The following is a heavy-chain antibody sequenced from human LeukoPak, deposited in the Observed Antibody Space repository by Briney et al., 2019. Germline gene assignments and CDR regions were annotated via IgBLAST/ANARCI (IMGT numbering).Heavy chain of an antibody. CDR3: ATLRVYGSGKIGNTYDAFDI. V-gene: IGHV3-21*01. CDR1: GFTFSSYS. D-gene: IGHD3-10*01. CDR2: ISSSSSYI. Sequence: PEGSLRLSCAASGFTFSSYSMNWVRQAPGKGLEWVSSISSSSSYIYYADSVKGRFTISRDNAKNSLYLQMNSLRAEDTAVYYCATLRVYGSGKIGNTYDAFDIWGQGTMVTVSS. J-gene: IGHJ3*02.